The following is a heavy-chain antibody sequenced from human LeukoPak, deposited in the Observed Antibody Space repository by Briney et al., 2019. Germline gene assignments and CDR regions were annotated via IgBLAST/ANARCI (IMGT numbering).Heavy chain of an antibody. Sequence: ASVKVSCKASGYTFTSYYMHWVRQATGQGLEWMGWMNPNSGNTGYAQKFQGRVTMTRNTSISTAYMELSSLRSEDTAVYYCASCDGYSYGCYWGQGTLVTVSS. J-gene: IGHJ4*02. CDR2: MNPNSGNT. CDR1: GYTFTSYY. D-gene: IGHD5-18*01. CDR3: ASCDGYSYGCY. V-gene: IGHV1-8*02.